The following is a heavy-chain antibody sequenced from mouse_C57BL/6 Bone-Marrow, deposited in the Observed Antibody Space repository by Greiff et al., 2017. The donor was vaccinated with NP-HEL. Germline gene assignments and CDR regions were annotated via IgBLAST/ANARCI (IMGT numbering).Heavy chain of an antibody. CDR3: ARWFYWYFDV. CDR1: GYTFTSYW. V-gene: IGHV1-55*01. D-gene: IGHD2-2*01. J-gene: IGHJ1*03. CDR2: IYPGSGST. Sequence: QVQLQQSGAELVKPGASVKMSCKASGYTFTSYWITWVKQRPGQGLEWIGDIYPGSGSTNYNEKFKSKATLTVDTSSSTAYMQLSSLTSEDSAVYYCARWFYWYFDVWGTGTTVTVSS.